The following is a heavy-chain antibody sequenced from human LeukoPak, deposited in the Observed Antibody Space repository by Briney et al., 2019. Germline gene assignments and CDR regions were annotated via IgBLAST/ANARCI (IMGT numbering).Heavy chain of an antibody. J-gene: IGHJ6*02. CDR3: ARQYCSGGSCYFPFHGMDV. CDR1: GYTFTSYW. Sequence: GESLKISCKGSGYTFTSYWIAWVRQMPGKGLEWMGIIYPGDSDTRYSPSFQGQVTISADKSISTAYLQWSSLKASDTAMYYCARQYCSGGSCYFPFHGMDVWGQGTTVTVSS. D-gene: IGHD2-15*01. CDR2: IYPGDSDT. V-gene: IGHV5-51*01.